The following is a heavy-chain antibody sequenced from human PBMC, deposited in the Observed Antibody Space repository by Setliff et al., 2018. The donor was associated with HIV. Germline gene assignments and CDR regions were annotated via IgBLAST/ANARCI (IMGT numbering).Heavy chain of an antibody. CDR3: VREMYGAPNY. CDR2: INGGSSTI. CDR1: GFSFSDYY. Sequence: LRLSCEASGFSFSDYYMSWLRQAPGKGLEWISYINGGSSTIYYADSVKGRFTISRDNSKNTLYLQMNSLRAEDTAVYYCVREMYGAPNYWSQGTLVTVSS. V-gene: IGHV3-11*04. J-gene: IGHJ4*02. D-gene: IGHD2-8*01.